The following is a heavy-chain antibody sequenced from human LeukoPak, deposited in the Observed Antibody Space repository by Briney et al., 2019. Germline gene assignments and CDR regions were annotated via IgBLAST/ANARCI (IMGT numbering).Heavy chain of an antibody. CDR3: ARWGRDGYNFQGDHFDY. V-gene: IGHV4-59*12. D-gene: IGHD5-24*01. CDR1: GASINSYY. J-gene: IGHJ4*02. Sequence: SGTLSLTCIVSGASINSYYWSWIRQPPGKGLEWMGYIYSSGSTYYNPSIKSRVTISVDTSKNQFSLKLSSVTAADTAVYYCARWGRDGYNFQGDHFDYWGQGTLVTVSS. CDR2: IYSSGST.